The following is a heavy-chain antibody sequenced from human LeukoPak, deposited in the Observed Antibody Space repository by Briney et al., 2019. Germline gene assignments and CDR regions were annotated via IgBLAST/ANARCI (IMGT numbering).Heavy chain of an antibody. CDR3: AKDIGHYGSGSYSAIDY. V-gene: IGHV3-23*01. CDR1: GFTFSSYG. D-gene: IGHD3-10*01. Sequence: GGSLRLSCAASGFTFSSYGMSWVRQAPGKGLEWVSAISGSGGSTYYADSVKGRFTISRDNSKNTLYLQMNSLRAEDTAVYYCAKDIGHYGSGSYSAIDYWGQGTLVTVSS. CDR2: ISGSGGST. J-gene: IGHJ4*02.